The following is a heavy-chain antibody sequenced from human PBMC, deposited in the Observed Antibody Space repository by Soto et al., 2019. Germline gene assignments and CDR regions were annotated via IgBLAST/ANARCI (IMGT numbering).Heavy chain of an antibody. D-gene: IGHD6-6*01. J-gene: IGHJ4*02. V-gene: IGHV1-46*01. CDR2: INPSGGST. Sequence: QVQLVQSGAEVKKPGASVKVSCKASGYTFTSYYMHWVRQAPGQGLGWMGIINPSGGSTSYAQKFQGRVTVTRDTCTSTVYMEPSSLRSADTAVYYCARQSIAARRVFDYWGQGTLVAVSS. CDR3: ARQSIAARRVFDY. CDR1: GYTFTSYY.